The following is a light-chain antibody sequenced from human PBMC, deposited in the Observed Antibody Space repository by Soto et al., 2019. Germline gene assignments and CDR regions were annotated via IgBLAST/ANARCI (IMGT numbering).Light chain of an antibody. CDR3: QQYGSSPT. CDR1: QTVDGAY. V-gene: IGKV3-20*01. CDR2: GAS. Sequence: EIVLTQSPGTLSLSPGERATLSCRASQTVDGAYLAWYQQKPGQPPRLLIYGASSRATGMPNNFSGSGSGTDFTLTINRLGHEDFAVYYCQQYGSSPTFGQGTRLEIK. J-gene: IGKJ5*01.